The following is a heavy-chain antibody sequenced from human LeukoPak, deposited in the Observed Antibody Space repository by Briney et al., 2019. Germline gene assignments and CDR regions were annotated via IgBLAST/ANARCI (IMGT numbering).Heavy chain of an antibody. CDR1: GYTSIDFG. CDR3: ARDLYLWFGQSYDAFDV. Sequence: ASVKVSCKSSGYTSIDFGISWVRQAPGQGLEWMGWISTHNGDTTYAQSLQGRVNMTTDTATKTVYMELGSLRSDDTAVYYCARDLYLWFGQSYDAFDVWGQGTVVTVSS. D-gene: IGHD3-10*01. V-gene: IGHV1-18*01. CDR2: ISTHNGDT. J-gene: IGHJ3*01.